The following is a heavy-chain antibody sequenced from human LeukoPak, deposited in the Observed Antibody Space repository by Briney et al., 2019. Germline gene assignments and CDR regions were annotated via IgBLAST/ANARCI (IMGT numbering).Heavy chain of an antibody. CDR3: ARDSGGSPDY. D-gene: IGHD3-10*01. J-gene: IGHJ4*02. Sequence: PSETLSLTCTVSGGSISSYYWSWIRQPPGKGLEWIGYIYYSGSINYNPSLKSRVTISVDTSKNQFSLKLSSVTAADTAVYYCARDSGGSPDYWGQGTLVTVSS. CDR1: GGSISSYY. V-gene: IGHV4-59*01. CDR2: IYYSGSI.